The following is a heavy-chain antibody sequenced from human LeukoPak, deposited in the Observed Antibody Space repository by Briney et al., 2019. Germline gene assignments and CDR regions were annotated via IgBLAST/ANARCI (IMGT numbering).Heavy chain of an antibody. Sequence: ASVRVSCKASVYTFTNYGITGVRQAPGQGLQWMGWISAYNGDTNYAQEFQGRVTLTTDTSTTTAYMEVRSLRSDDTAVYFCARATPRAAAGGYDYWGQGTLVTVSS. J-gene: IGHJ4*02. V-gene: IGHV1-18*01. CDR1: VYTFTNYG. CDR3: ARATPRAAAGGYDY. CDR2: ISAYNGDT. D-gene: IGHD6-13*01.